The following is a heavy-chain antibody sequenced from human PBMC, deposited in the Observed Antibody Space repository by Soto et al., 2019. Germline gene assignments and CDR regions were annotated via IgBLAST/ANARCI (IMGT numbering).Heavy chain of an antibody. CDR1: GFTFSGSA. D-gene: IGHD6-6*01. CDR3: TRSIAARYWYFDL. CDR2: IRSKANSYAT. J-gene: IGHJ2*01. V-gene: IGHV3-73*01. Sequence: GGSLRLSCAASGFTFSGSAMYWVRQASGKGLEWVGRIRSKANSYATAYAASVKGRFTISRDDSKNTAYLQMNSLKTEDTAVYYCTRSIAARYWYFDLWGRGTLVTVSS.